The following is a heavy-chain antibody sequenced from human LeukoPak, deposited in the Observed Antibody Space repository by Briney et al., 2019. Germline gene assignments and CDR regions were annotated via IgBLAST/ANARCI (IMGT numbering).Heavy chain of an antibody. D-gene: IGHD4-17*01. CDR3: ARVRIYDDYVYWYFDL. J-gene: IGHJ2*01. CDR2: IYSGGDT. CDR1: GFTVSNNY. V-gene: IGHV3-53*01. Sequence: PGGSLRLSCAASGFTVSNNYMGWVRQAPGKGLEWVSVIYSGGDTYYADSVKGRFTISRDNSKNTLYLQMNSLRAEDTAVYYCARVRIYDDYVYWYFDLWGRGTLITVSS.